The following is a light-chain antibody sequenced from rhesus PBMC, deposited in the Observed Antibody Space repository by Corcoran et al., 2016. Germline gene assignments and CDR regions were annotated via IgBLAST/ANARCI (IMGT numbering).Light chain of an antibody. CDR2: AAS. Sequence: DIQMTQSPSSLSASVRDRVTVTCRASQDINKELSWYQQKPGQAPTLLFYAASSLQTGVSSRFSGSGSGTDYTLTISSLQPEDVATYYCLQDYITPYSFGQGTKVEIK. J-gene: IGKJ2*01. V-gene: IGKV1-94*01. CDR3: LQDYITPYS. CDR1: QDINKE.